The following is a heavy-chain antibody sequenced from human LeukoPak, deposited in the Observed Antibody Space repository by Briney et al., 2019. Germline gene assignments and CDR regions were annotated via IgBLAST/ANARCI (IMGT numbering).Heavy chain of an antibody. Sequence: GGSLRLSRAASGFTFSSYAVSWVRQAPGKGLEWVSVMYSGGSRYYADSVKGRFTISRDSSKNTVYLQMNSLRAEDTAVYFCARAIQQTTILWWWYAFDIWGQGTMVTVSS. CDR1: GFTFSSYA. V-gene: IGHV3-53*01. CDR2: MYSGGSR. CDR3: ARAIQQTTILWWWYAFDI. J-gene: IGHJ3*02. D-gene: IGHD2-21*01.